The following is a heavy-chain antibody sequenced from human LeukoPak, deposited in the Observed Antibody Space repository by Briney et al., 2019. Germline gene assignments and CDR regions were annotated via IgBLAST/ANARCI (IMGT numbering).Heavy chain of an antibody. CDR1: GGSISSSSYY. CDR3: ARSGSYYGSTSG. V-gene: IGHV4-39*07. J-gene: IGHJ4*02. Sequence: SETLSLTCTVSGGSISSSSYYWGWIRQPPGKGLEWIGSIYYSGSTYYNPSLKSRVTISLDTSKNQFSLKLSSVTAADTAVYYCARSGSYYGSTSGWGQGTLVTVSP. D-gene: IGHD3-10*01. CDR2: IYYSGST.